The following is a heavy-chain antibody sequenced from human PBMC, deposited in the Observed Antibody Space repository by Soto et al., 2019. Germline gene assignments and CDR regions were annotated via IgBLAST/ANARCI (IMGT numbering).Heavy chain of an antibody. CDR1: GFTFSSYA. CDR2: ISYDGSNK. CDR3: ARASDSSSWDGYYYYYGMDV. V-gene: IGHV3-30-3*01. Sequence: PGGSLRLACAASGFTFSSYAMHWVRQAPGKGLEWVAVISYDGSNKYYADSGKGRFTISRDNSKNTLYLQMNSLRAEDTAVYYCARASDSSSWDGYYYYYGMDVWGQGTTVTVSS. J-gene: IGHJ6*02. D-gene: IGHD6-13*01.